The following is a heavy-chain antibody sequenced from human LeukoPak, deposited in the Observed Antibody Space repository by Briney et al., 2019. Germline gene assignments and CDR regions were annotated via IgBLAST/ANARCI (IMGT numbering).Heavy chain of an antibody. J-gene: IGHJ3*02. V-gene: IGHV1-18*01. D-gene: IGHD2-2*01. CDR2: ISAYNGNT. CDR1: GYTFISYG. Sequence: GASVKVSCKASGYTFISYGISWVRQAPGQGLEWMGWISAYNGNTNYAQKLQGRVTMTTDTSTSTAYMELRSLRSDDTAVYYCARSGPAAIPVDAFDIWGQGTMVTVSS. CDR3: ARSGPAAIPVDAFDI.